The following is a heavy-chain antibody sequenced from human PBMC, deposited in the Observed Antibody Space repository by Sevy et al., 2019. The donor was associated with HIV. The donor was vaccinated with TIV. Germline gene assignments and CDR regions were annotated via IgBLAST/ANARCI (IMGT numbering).Heavy chain of an antibody. J-gene: IGHJ5*02. Sequence: SETLSLTCTVSGGSISSSSYYWGWIRQPPGKGLEWIGSIYYSGSTYYNPSLMSRVTISVDTSKNQFSLRLSSVTAADTAVYYCSIHYRYNYDYSNYDWFDPWGQGTLVTVSS. D-gene: IGHD4-4*01. V-gene: IGHV4-39*01. CDR1: GGSISSSSYY. CDR2: IYYSGST. CDR3: SIHYRYNYDYSNYDWFDP.